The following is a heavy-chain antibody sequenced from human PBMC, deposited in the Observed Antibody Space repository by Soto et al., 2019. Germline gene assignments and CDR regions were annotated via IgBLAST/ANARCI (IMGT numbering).Heavy chain of an antibody. Sequence: GGSLRLSCAASGFTFSSYGMHWVRQAPGKGLEWVAVISYDGSNKYYADSVKGRFTISRDNSKNTLYLQMNSLRAEDTAVYYCAKDLQINDDSSGYPLLLFDYWGQGTLVPVSS. D-gene: IGHD3-22*01. CDR3: AKDLQINDDSSGYPLLLFDY. V-gene: IGHV3-30*18. CDR1: GFTFSSYG. CDR2: ISYDGSNK. J-gene: IGHJ4*02.